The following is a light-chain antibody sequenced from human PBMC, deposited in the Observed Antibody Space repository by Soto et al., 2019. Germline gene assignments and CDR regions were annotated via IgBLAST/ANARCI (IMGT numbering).Light chain of an antibody. CDR3: QQAYGAPPT. Sequence: DIQMTQSPSSLSASVGDRVTITCRASQSITTYLNWYQQTSGAAPKLLIYAAARLQTGVPSRFSGSGSGTDFTLTISSLQPEDFATYYCQQAYGAPPTFGQGTKVEIK. CDR1: QSITTY. V-gene: IGKV1-39*01. CDR2: AAA. J-gene: IGKJ1*01.